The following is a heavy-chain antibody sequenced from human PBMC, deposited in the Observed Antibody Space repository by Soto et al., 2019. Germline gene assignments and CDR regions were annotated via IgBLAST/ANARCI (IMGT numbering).Heavy chain of an antibody. CDR2: INSDGSST. CDR1: GFTFSSYW. D-gene: IGHD3-10*01. J-gene: IGHJ5*02. CDR3: ARDYMVRGRDYNLFDP. V-gene: IGHV3-74*01. Sequence: GGSLRLSGAASGFTFSSYWIHWVRQAPWKGLVWVSRINSDGSSTTYADSVKGRFTISRDDAKNTLYLQMNSLRAEDTAVYYCARDYMVRGRDYNLFDPSGQGTLVTVSS.